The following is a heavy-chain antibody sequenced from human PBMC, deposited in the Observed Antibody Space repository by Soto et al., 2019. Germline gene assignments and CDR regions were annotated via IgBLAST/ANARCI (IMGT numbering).Heavy chain of an antibody. CDR3: AKRIYYDFWSGYYAYYYYGMDV. Sequence: GGSLRLSCAASGFTFSSYAMSWVRQAPGKGLEWVSAISGSGGSTYYADSVKGRFTISRDNSKNTLYLQMNSLRAEDTAVYYCAKRIYYDFWSGYYAYYYYGMDVCGQGATVTVSS. CDR1: GFTFSSYA. D-gene: IGHD3-3*01. V-gene: IGHV3-23*01. CDR2: ISGSGGST. J-gene: IGHJ6*02.